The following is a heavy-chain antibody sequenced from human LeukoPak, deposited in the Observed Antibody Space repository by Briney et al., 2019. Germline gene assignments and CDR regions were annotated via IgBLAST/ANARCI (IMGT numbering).Heavy chain of an antibody. CDR3: AKDAVLLWFGELDS. CDR1: GFTFSNYG. CDR2: ISYGGSNK. V-gene: IGHV3-30*18. J-gene: IGHJ5*02. Sequence: GGSLRLSCVASGFTFSNYGMHWVRQAPGKGLEWVAVISYGGSNKYYADSVKGRFTISRDNSKNPLDLQMNSLRPEDTAVYYCAKDAVLLWFGELDSWGQGSLVTVSS. D-gene: IGHD3-10*01.